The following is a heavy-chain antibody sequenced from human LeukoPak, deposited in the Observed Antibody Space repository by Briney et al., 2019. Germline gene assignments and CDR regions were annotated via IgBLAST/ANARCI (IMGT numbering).Heavy chain of an antibody. J-gene: IGHJ4*02. D-gene: IGHD2-21*02. V-gene: IGHV1-69*13. CDR1: GGTFSSYA. CDR3: ARGWLAETTVVTPYNY. CDR2: IIPIFGTA. Sequence: ASVKVSCKASGGTFSSYAISWVRQAPGQGLEWMGGIIPIFGTANYAQKFQGRVTITAVESMSTAYMELSSLRSEDTAVYYCARGWLAETTVVTPYNYWGQGTLVTVSS.